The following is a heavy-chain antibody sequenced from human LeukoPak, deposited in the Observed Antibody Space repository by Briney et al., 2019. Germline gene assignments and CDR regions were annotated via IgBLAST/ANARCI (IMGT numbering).Heavy chain of an antibody. CDR2: ITSSSSYA. D-gene: IGHD5-12*01. Sequence: PGGSLRLSCEASGFTFSTYNMNWVRQAPGKRLEWVSSITSSSSYAFYADSVKGRFTISRDNAKSSLYLQMNNLRAEDTAVYYCARDPYSGHYGNDCYYYMDVWGKGTTVTISS. CDR3: ARDPYSGHYGNDCYYYMDV. V-gene: IGHV3-21*01. J-gene: IGHJ6*03. CDR1: GFTFSTYN.